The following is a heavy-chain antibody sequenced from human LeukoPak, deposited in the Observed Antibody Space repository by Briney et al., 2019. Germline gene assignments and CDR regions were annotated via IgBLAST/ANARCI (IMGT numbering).Heavy chain of an antibody. CDR3: ARSTDYSNYPDSFDI. D-gene: IGHD4-11*01. Sequence: GGSLRLSCAASGFTFDDYGMSWVRQAPGKGLEWVSGINWNGGSTGYADSVKGRFTISRDNAKNSLYLQMNSLRAEDTALYHCARSTDYSNYPDSFDIWGQGTMVTVSS. J-gene: IGHJ3*02. CDR2: INWNGGST. CDR1: GFTFDDYG. V-gene: IGHV3-20*01.